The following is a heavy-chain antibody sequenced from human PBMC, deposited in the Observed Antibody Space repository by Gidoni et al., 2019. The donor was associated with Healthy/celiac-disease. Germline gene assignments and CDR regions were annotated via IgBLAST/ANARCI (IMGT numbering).Heavy chain of an antibody. CDR2: ISYDGSNK. V-gene: IGHV3-30-3*01. CDR3: ARDQNYGDQRAYFDY. D-gene: IGHD4-17*01. J-gene: IGHJ4*02. Sequence: QVQLVESGGGVVQPGRSLRLPCAASGFTFSSYAMHWVRQAPGKGLEWVAVISYDGSNKYYADSVKGRFTISRDNSKNTLYLQMNSLRAEDTAVYYCARDQNYGDQRAYFDYWGQGTLVTVSS. CDR1: GFTFSSYA.